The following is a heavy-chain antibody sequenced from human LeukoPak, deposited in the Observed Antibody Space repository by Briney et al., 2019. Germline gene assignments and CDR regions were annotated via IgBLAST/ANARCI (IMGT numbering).Heavy chain of an antibody. CDR1: GFTFSNAW. D-gene: IGHD6-19*01. CDR3: TTAGSEAGTDSDY. J-gene: IGHJ4*02. V-gene: IGHV3-15*01. CDR2: IKSKTDGGAT. Sequence: GGSLRLSCAVSGFTFSNAWMSWVRQAPGKGLEWVGRIKSKTDGGATDYAAPVKGRFIISRDDSKNPLYLQMNSLKTEDTAVYYCTTAGSEAGTDSDYWGQGTLVTVSS.